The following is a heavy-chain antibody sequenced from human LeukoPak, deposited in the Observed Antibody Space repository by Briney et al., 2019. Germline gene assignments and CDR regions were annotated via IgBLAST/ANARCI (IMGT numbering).Heavy chain of an antibody. CDR2: IRNDGTIK. J-gene: IGHJ4*02. CDR3: AKTGSSSWGYFDY. D-gene: IGHD6-13*01. CDR1: GFTFSTYG. Sequence: GGSLRLSCAASGFTFSTYGMHWVRQAPGKGLEWVAFIRNDGTIKYYADSVKGRFTISRDNSKNTLYLQMNSLRAEGTAVYYCAKTGSSSWGYFDYWGQGTLVTVSS. V-gene: IGHV3-30*02.